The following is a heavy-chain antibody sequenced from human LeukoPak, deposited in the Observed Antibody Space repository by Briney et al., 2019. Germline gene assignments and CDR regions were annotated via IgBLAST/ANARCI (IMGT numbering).Heavy chain of an antibody. Sequence: GGSLRLSCAASGFTFSIYSMNWVRQAPGKGLEWVSYISSSSGTIYYADSVKGRFTISRDNAKNSLSLQMNSLRAEDTAIYYCARGFGDTQTIDYWGQGTLVTVSS. CDR2: ISSSSGTI. CDR1: GFTFSIYS. CDR3: ARGFGDTQTIDY. V-gene: IGHV3-48*04. J-gene: IGHJ4*02. D-gene: IGHD3-16*01.